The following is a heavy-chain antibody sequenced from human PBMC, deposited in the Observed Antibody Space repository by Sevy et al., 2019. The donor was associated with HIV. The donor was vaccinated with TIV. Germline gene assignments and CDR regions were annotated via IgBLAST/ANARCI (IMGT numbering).Heavy chain of an antibody. CDR1: GLTFSSYA. V-gene: IGHV3-23*01. D-gene: IGHD3-22*01. CDR2: ISGSGGST. CDR3: AKETGGYLADYYYYYGMDV. J-gene: IGHJ6*02. Sequence: GGSLRLSCAASGLTFSSYAMSWVRQAPGKGLEWVSAISGSGGSTYYADSVKGRFTISRDHSKNTLYLQMNSLRAEDTAVYYCAKETGGYLADYYYYYGMDVWGQGTTVTVSS.